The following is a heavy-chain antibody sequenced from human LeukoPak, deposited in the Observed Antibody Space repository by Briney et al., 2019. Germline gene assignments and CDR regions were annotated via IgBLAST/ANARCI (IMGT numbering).Heavy chain of an antibody. CDR3: AELGITMIGGV. CDR1: GFTFSSYS. J-gene: IGHJ6*04. D-gene: IGHD3-10*02. CDR2: LNRNGDIT. V-gene: IGHV3-20*04. Sequence: RSGGSLRLSCAASGFTFSSYSMNWVRQAPGKGLEWVSGLNRNGDITGYADSVKGRFIISRDNAKNSLYLQMNSLRAEDTAVYYCAELGITMIGGVWGKGTTVTISS.